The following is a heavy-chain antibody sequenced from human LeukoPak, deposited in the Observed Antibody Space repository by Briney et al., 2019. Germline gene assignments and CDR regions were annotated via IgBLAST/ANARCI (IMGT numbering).Heavy chain of an antibody. CDR1: GFTFSSYW. Sequence: GGSLRLSCAASGFTFSSYWMHWVRQAPGKGLVWVSRINSDGSSTSYADSVKGRFTISRDNAKNTLYLQMNSLRAEDTAVYYCARLHTVTTGYYYYYMDVWGKGTTVTVSS. D-gene: IGHD4-11*01. CDR3: ARLHTVTTGYYYYYMDV. CDR2: INSDGSST. J-gene: IGHJ6*03. V-gene: IGHV3-74*01.